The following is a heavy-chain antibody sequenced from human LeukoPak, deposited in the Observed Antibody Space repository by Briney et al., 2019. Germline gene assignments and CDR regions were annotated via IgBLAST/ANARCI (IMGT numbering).Heavy chain of an antibody. Sequence: SETLSLTCTVSGGSISSYYWRWIRQPPGKGLEWIGYIYYSGSTNYNPSLKSRVTISVDTSKNQFSLKLSSVTAADTAVYYCAGEVAAGLPIDYWGQGTLVTVSS. CDR1: GGSISSYY. CDR3: AGEVAAGLPIDY. J-gene: IGHJ4*02. CDR2: IYYSGST. D-gene: IGHD6-13*01. V-gene: IGHV4-59*01.